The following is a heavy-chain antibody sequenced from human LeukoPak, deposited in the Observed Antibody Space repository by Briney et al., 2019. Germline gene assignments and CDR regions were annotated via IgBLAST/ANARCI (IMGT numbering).Heavy chain of an antibody. Sequence: SQTLSLTCTVSGGSISSGGYYWSWIRQLPGEGLEWIGSIYYSGSTYYSPSLKSRVTISVDTSKNHFSLKLSSVTAADTAVYYCARDRNSGVAVFGVPRGGRFDPWGQGTLVTVSS. CDR1: GGSISSGGYY. CDR2: IYYSGST. CDR3: ARDRNSGVAVFGVPRGGRFDP. J-gene: IGHJ5*02. D-gene: IGHD3-3*01. V-gene: IGHV4-31*03.